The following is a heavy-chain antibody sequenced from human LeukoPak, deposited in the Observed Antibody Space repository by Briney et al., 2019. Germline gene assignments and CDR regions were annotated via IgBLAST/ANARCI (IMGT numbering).Heavy chain of an antibody. J-gene: IGHJ4*02. CDR3: ARDPTDITGIGYY. D-gene: IGHD1-20*01. V-gene: IGHV3-21*01. CDR1: GFTFSSYS. CDR2: ISSSSSCI. Sequence: GGSLRLSCAASGFTFSSYSMNWVRQAPGKGLEWVSSISSSSSCIYYADSVKGRFTISRDNAKNSLYLQMNSLRAEDTAVYYCARDPTDITGIGYYWGQGALVTVSS.